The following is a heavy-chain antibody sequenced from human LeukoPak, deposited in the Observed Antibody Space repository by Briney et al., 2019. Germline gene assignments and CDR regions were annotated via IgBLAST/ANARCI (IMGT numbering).Heavy chain of an antibody. D-gene: IGHD1-26*01. V-gene: IGHV4-61*02. CDR3: AGTSRGSYVMNAFDI. Sequence: PSETLSLTCTVSGGSISSGSYYWSWIRQPAGKGLEWIGRIYTSGSTNYNPSLKSRVTISVDTSKNQLSLKLSSVTAADTAVYYCAGTSRGSYVMNAFDIWGPGTMVTVSS. J-gene: IGHJ3*02. CDR1: GGSISSGSYY. CDR2: IYTSGST.